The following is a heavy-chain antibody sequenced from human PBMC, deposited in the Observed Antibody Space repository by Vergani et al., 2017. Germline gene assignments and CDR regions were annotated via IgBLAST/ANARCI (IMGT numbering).Heavy chain of an antibody. J-gene: IGHJ4*02. Sequence: QLQLQESGPGLVKPSETLSLTCAVSGYSISSGYYWSWIRQPPGKGLEWIGYIYYSGSTYYNPSLKSRVTISVDTSKNQFSLKVTSVTAADTAVYYCTRQPQEGASGPPSVPTWGQGISVIVSS. CDR1: GYSISSGYY. V-gene: IGHV4-38-2*01. CDR2: IYYSGST. CDR3: TRQPQEGASGPPSVPT. D-gene: IGHD5-12*01.